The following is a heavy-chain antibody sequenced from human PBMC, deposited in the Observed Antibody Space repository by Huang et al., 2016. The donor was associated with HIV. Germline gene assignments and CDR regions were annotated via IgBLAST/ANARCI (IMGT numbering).Heavy chain of an antibody. Sequence: QGQLVESGGGVVRPGRSLRLSCAASGFSFIKYAMHWVRQAPGKRVEWVTFISNDGTTTYYANSVKGRFTISRDNFKNTLYLQMNRLRGDDTAVYYCTREYTVAGAFDIWGQGTMVTVSS. CDR3: TREYTVAGAFDI. CDR1: GFSFIKYA. D-gene: IGHD5-12*01. CDR2: ISNDGTTT. V-gene: IGHV3-30-3*01. J-gene: IGHJ3*02.